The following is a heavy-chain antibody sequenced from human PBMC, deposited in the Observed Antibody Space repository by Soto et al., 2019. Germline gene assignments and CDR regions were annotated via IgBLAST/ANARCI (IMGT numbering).Heavy chain of an antibody. CDR3: ARDPAP. J-gene: IGHJ5*02. V-gene: IGHV4-31*03. CDR1: GGSITRGGYY. Sequence: QVQLQEPGPGLVKPSETLSLTCTVSGGSITRGGYYWSWIRQHPGKGLEWIGYIYNSGTTYYNPSLKSRVTISVDTSKNQFSLKLTSVAAADTAVYYCARDPAPWGQGTLVTVSS. CDR2: IYNSGTT.